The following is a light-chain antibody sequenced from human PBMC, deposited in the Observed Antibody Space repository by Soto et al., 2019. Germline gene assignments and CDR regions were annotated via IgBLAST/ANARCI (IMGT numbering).Light chain of an antibody. Sequence: DIQMTQSPSSLSVSVGDRVTITCRASQGISDYLAWYQQKPGNVPKLLIYAASTLQSGVPSRFSGSGSGTDFTLTISGLQPEDVGTYYCQKYNRAPWTFGQGTKVEIK. J-gene: IGKJ1*01. CDR3: QKYNRAPWT. CDR1: QGISDY. CDR2: AAS. V-gene: IGKV1-27*01.